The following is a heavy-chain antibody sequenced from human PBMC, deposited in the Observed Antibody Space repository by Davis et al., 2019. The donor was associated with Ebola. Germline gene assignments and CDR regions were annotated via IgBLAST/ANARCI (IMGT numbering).Heavy chain of an antibody. Sequence: PGGSLTLSCVASGFTFGSYAMNWVRLVPGKGLEWVSRITSGDGAHYAGSVKGRFTISRDNSKDTLFLEMNSLRAEDTALYYCAELHSSASHIWGQGTLVTV. CDR2: ITSGDGA. CDR3: AELHSSASHI. CDR1: GFTFGSYA. V-gene: IGHV3-23*01. J-gene: IGHJ4*02. D-gene: IGHD6-6*01.